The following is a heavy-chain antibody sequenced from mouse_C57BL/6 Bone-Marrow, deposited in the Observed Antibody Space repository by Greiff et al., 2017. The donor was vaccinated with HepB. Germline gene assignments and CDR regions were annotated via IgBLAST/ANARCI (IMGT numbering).Heavy chain of an antibody. CDR3: ARRELCPPRGFAY. CDR1: GYTFTSYW. V-gene: IGHV1-64*01. CDR2: IHPNSGST. D-gene: IGHD1-1*02. Sequence: VQLQQPGAELVKPGASVKLSCKASGYTFTSYWMHWVKQRPGQGLEWIGMIHPNSGSTNYNEKFKSKATLTVDKSSSTAYMQLSSLTSEDSAVYYCARRELCPPRGFAYWGQGTLVTVSA. J-gene: IGHJ3*01.